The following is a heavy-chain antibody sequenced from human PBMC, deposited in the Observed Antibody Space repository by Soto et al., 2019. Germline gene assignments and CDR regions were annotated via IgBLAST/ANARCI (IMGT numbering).Heavy chain of an antibody. J-gene: IGHJ4*02. CDR2: MNPNSGNT. Sequence: GASVKVSCKASGYTFTTYDINWVRQATGQGPEWMGWMNPNSGNTDYAQKFQGRVTMTRDTSMSTAYMELRSLRSDDTAVYYCARDLGRYFDWLLFFWGQGTLVTVSS. CDR1: GYTFTTYD. CDR3: ARDLGRYFDWLLFF. V-gene: IGHV1-8*01. D-gene: IGHD3-9*01.